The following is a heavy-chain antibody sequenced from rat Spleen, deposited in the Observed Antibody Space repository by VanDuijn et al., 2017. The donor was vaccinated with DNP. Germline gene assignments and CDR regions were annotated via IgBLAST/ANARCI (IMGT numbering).Heavy chain of an antibody. Sequence: EVQLVESGGGLVQPGRSLKLSCAASGFTFSDYNMAWVRQAPKKGLEWVATINYAGSRTYYGDSVKGRFTISSDNAKSSLYLQMKSLKSEDTATYYCARHPAATITTTSYYFDYWGQGVMVTVSS. V-gene: IGHV5-7*01. CDR2: INYAGSRT. CDR3: ARHPAATITTTSYYFDY. D-gene: IGHD1-10*01. CDR1: GFTFSDYN. J-gene: IGHJ2*01.